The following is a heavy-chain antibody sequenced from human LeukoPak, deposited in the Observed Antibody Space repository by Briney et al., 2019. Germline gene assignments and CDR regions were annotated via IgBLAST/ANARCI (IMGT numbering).Heavy chain of an antibody. J-gene: IGHJ3*02. D-gene: IGHD1-1*01. V-gene: IGHV3-9*01. Sequence: PGRSLRLSCAASGFTFDDYAMHWVRQAPGKGLEWVSGISWNSGSIGYADSVKGRFTISRDNAKNSLYLQMNSLRAEDTALYYCAKDSGGNWNDDDAFDIWGQGTMVTVSS. CDR1: GFTFDDYA. CDR2: ISWNSGSI. CDR3: AKDSGGNWNDDDAFDI.